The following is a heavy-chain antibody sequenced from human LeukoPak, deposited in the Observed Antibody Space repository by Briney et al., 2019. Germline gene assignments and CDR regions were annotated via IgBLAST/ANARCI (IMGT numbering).Heavy chain of an antibody. CDR3: ARQTNSGYDWRFDS. J-gene: IGHJ4*02. Sequence: PSETLSLTCAVYGGSFSGYSWSWIRQPPGKGLKWIGEINHSGSANYNPSLKSRVTMSVDTSKSQFSLRLSSVTAADTALHYCARQTNSGYDWRFDSWGQGTLVTVSS. CDR1: GGSFSGYS. CDR2: INHSGSA. D-gene: IGHD5-12*01. V-gene: IGHV4-34*01.